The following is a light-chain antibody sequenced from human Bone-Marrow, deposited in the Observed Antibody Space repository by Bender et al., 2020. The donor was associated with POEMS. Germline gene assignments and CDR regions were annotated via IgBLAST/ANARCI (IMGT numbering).Light chain of an antibody. V-gene: IGLV1-44*01. CDR3: CSYSGFRTYV. CDR2: INN. CDR1: SSNIGTNP. J-gene: IGLJ1*01. Sequence: QSVLTQPPSASGTPGQRVTISCSGSSSNIGTNPVNWYQQLPGTAPKLLIYINNQRPSGVPDRFSGSKSGTSASLAISGLQSEDEADYYCCSYSGFRTYVFGTGTQVSV.